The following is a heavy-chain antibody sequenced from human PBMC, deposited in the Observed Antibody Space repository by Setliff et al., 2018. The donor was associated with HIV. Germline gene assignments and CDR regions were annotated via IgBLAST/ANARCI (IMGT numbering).Heavy chain of an antibody. J-gene: IGHJ4*02. CDR1: GYTVTGYY. V-gene: IGHV1-2*02. Sequence: ASEKVSCKASGYTVTGYYMHWVRQAPGQGLEWMGWINPNSGGTNYAQKFQGRVTMTRDMSISTAYMELSRLRSDDTAVYFCARDPTYDSSGYYLGLDYYFDYWGQGTLVTVSS. CDR3: ARDPTYDSSGYYLGLDYYFDY. D-gene: IGHD3-22*01. CDR2: INPNSGGT.